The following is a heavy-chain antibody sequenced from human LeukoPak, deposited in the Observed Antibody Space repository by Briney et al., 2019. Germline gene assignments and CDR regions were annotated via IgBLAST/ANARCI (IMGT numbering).Heavy chain of an antibody. D-gene: IGHD3/OR15-3a*01. CDR1: GGTFSSYA. Sequence: SVKVSCKASGGTFSSYAISWVRQAPGQGLEWMGGIIPIFGTANYAQKFQGRVTITRNTSISTAYMELSSLRSEDTAVYYCARGEGSHWTGYYYYMDVWGKGTTVTVSS. J-gene: IGHJ6*03. CDR3: ARGEGSHWTGYYYYMDV. V-gene: IGHV1-69*05. CDR2: IIPIFGTA.